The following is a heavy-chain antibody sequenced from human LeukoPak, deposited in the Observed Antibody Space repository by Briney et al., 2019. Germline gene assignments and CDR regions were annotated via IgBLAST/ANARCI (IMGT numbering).Heavy chain of an antibody. J-gene: IGHJ4*02. CDR2: ISADHAT. D-gene: IGHD2-8*01. CDR3: AKDTEGVRGNFLFEY. CDR1: GFTFSHYP. V-gene: IGHV3-23*01. Sequence: GGSLRLSCAASGFTFSHYPMSSVRQAPGKGLEWVAAISADHATYDADSMKGRFTISRDNSKNTLYLQRNGLRAEDTAVYYCAKDTEGVRGNFLFEYWGQGTLVTVSS.